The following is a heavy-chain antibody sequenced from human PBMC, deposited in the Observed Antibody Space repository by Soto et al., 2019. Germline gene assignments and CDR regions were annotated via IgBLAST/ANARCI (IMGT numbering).Heavy chain of an antibody. CDR3: AKVTKRAAAGRYEYYKYGMDV. V-gene: IGHV3-23*01. Sequence: GGALRLSCAAAGFAFSTYAMTWVRQPPGKGLEWVSVISGRGGSSYYAASVKGRFTISRDNSKNTLFLQMNGLRAEDTAVYYCAKVTKRAAAGRYEYYKYGMDVWGQGTTVTVSS. D-gene: IGHD6-13*01. CDR2: ISGRGGSS. CDR1: GFAFSTYA. J-gene: IGHJ6*02.